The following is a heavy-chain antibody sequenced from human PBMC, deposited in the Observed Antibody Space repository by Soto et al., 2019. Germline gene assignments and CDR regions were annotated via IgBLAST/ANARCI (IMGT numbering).Heavy chain of an antibody. CDR3: ARDPGTNNYYYYMDV. J-gene: IGHJ6*03. Sequence: GSLRLSCAASGVTFSIYAMSWVRQAPGKGLEWVSSISAGGGSTYSADSVKGRFTISRDNSKNTLYLQMNSLRAEDTAVYYCARDPGTNNYYYYMDVWGKGTTVTVSS. D-gene: IGHD2-8*01. CDR1: GVTFSIYA. CDR2: ISAGGGST. V-gene: IGHV3-23*01.